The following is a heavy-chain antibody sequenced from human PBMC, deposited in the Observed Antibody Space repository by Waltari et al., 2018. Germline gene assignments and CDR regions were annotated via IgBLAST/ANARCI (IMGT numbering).Heavy chain of an antibody. D-gene: IGHD3-10*01. CDR2: IYHSGST. CDR3: ARALSGGDRPSWFDP. V-gene: IGHV4-38-2*02. J-gene: IGHJ5*02. CDR1: GYSISSGYY. Sequence: QVQLQESGPGLVKPSETLSLTYTVSGYSISSGYYWGWIRQPPGKGLEWIGSIYHSGSTYSSPSLKSRVTISVDTSKNQFSLKLSSVTAADTAVYYCARALSGGDRPSWFDPWGQGTLVTVSS.